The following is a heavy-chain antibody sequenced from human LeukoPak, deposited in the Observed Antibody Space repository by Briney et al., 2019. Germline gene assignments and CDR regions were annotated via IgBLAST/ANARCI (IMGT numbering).Heavy chain of an antibody. J-gene: IGHJ4*02. CDR2: VSRSSRHM. CDR3: AKDYCSSTSCRILYYFDY. CDR1: GFTFSSYS. Sequence: PGGSLRLSCAASGFTFSSYSMNWVRQAPGKGLEWVSSVSRSSRHMYYADSVKGRFTISRDDAKNSLSLQMDSLRAEDSAVYYCAKDYCSSTSCRILYYFDYWGQGTLVTVSS. V-gene: IGHV3-21*01. D-gene: IGHD2-2*01.